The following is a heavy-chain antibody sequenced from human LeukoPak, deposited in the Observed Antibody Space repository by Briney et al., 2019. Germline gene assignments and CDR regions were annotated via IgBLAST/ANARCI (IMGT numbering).Heavy chain of an antibody. CDR2: IRYDGSNK. V-gene: IGHV3-30*02. Sequence: GGSLSLSCAASGFTFCSDCMYWFRQAPGKGREWVAFIRYDGSNKYYDDSVKGRFTISRDNSKNMLYLKMGSLRAEDMAVYYCAREETAYSYAYSGYWGQGTLVTVSS. J-gene: IGHJ4*02. D-gene: IGHD5-18*01. CDR1: GFTFCSDC. CDR3: AREETAYSYAYSGY.